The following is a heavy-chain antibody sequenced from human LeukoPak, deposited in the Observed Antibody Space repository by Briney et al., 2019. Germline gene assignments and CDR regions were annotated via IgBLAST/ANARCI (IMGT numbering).Heavy chain of an antibody. CDR3: ARDRYSSGWQSFDY. CDR1: GFTFSSYG. D-gene: IGHD6-19*01. V-gene: IGHV3-30*02. J-gene: IGHJ4*02. Sequence: GGSLRLSCAASGFTFSSYGMYWVRQAPGKGLEWVAFIRYDGSNKYYADSVKGRFTISRDNSKNTLYLQMNSLRAEDTGVYYCARDRYSSGWQSFDYWGQGTLVTVSS. CDR2: IRYDGSNK.